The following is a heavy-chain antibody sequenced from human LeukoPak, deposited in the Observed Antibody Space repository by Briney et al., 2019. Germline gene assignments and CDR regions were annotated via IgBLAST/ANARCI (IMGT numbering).Heavy chain of an antibody. D-gene: IGHD6-19*01. V-gene: IGHV3-66*01. CDR1: GFTVSSNY. J-gene: IGHJ4*02. CDR3: AGGRVYSSGRRSRYYFDY. Sequence: GGSLRLSCAASGFTVSSNYMSWVRQAPGKGLEWVSVIYSGGSTYYADSVKGRFTISRDNSKNTLYLQMNRLRAEDTGVYYCAGGRVYSSGRRSRYYFDYWGQGTLVTVSS. CDR2: IYSGGST.